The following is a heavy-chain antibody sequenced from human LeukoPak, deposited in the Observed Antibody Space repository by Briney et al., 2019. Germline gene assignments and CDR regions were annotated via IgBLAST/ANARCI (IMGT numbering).Heavy chain of an antibody. D-gene: IGHD5-24*01. CDR3: ARERGGDRYSEFDF. Sequence: GGSLRLSCAASGFTVTAHYMSWVRQAPGKGLEWVSVIYSGGSTEHADSVKGRFTISRDDSKNTLYLQMNSLRHEDTAVYYCARERGGDRYSEFDFWGQGTLVTVSS. CDR1: GFTVTAHY. V-gene: IGHV3-66*02. CDR2: IYSGGST. J-gene: IGHJ4*02.